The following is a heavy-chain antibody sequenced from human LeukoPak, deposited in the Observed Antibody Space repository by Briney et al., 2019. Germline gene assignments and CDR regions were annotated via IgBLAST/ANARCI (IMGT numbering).Heavy chain of an antibody. V-gene: IGHV4-39*07. CDR2: IYYSGST. J-gene: IGHJ5*02. D-gene: IGHD1-7*01. Sequence: SETLSLTCTVSGGSISSSSYYWGWIRQPPGKGLEWIGSIYYSGSTYYNPSLKSRVTISVDTSKNQFSLKLSSVTAADTAVYYCARGITGTNWFGPWGQGTLVTVSS. CDR3: ARGITGTNWFGP. CDR1: GGSISSSSYY.